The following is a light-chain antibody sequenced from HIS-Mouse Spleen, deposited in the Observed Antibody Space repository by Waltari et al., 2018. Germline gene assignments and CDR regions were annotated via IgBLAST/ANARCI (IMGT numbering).Light chain of an antibody. CDR1: QSVSSRY. Sequence: EIVMTQSPATLSLSPGERATLSCRASQSVSSRYLSWYQQKPGQAPRLLIYGASTRATGIPARFSGSGSGTDFTLTISSLQPEDFAVYYCQQDYNSWTFGQGTKVEIK. CDR3: QQDYNSWT. CDR2: GAS. J-gene: IGKJ1*01. V-gene: IGKV3D-7*01.